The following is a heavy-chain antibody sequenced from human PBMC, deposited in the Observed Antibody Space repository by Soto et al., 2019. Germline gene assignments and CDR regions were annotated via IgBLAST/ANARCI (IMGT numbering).Heavy chain of an antibody. CDR1: GFTFSSYG. D-gene: IGHD6-13*01. CDR2: ISYDGSNK. J-gene: IGHJ4*02. CDR3: AKVDEDSHLIAAAGNGFDY. V-gene: IGHV3-30*18. Sequence: QVQLVESGGGVVQPGRSLRLSCAASGFTFSSYGMHWVRQAPGKGLEGVAVISYDGSNKYYADSVKGRFTISRDNSKNTLYLQMHSLSAEDTAVYYCAKVDEDSHLIAAAGNGFDYWGQGTLVTVSS.